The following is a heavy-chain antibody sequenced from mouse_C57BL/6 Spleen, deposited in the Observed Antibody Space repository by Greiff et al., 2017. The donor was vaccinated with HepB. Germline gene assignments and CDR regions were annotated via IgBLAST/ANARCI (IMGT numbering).Heavy chain of an antibody. D-gene: IGHD2-4*01. V-gene: IGHV5-17*01. CDR2: ISSGSSTI. CDR1: GFTLSDYG. Sequence: EVKLVESGGGLVKPGGSLKLSCAASGFTLSDYGMHWVRQAPEKGLEWVAYISSGSSTIYYADTVKGRFTISRDNAKNTLFLQMTSLRSEDTAMYYCASYDYDEWFAYWGQGTLVTVSA. CDR3: ASYDYDEWFAY. J-gene: IGHJ3*01.